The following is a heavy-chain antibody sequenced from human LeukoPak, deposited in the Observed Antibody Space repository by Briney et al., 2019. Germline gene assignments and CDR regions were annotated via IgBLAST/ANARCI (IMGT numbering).Heavy chain of an antibody. CDR1: GGSISSYY. Sequence: SETLSLTCTVSGGSISSYYWSWIRQPPGKGLEWIGYIYYSGSTNYNPSLKSRVTISVDTSKNQFSLKLSSVTAADTAVYYCAREVGSGYYFFDYWGQGTLVTVSS. CDR2: IYYSGST. J-gene: IGHJ4*02. CDR3: AREVGSGYYFFDY. V-gene: IGHV4-59*01. D-gene: IGHD3-22*01.